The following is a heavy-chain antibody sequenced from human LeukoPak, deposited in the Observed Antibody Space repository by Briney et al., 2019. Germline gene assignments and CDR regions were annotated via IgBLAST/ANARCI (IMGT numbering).Heavy chain of an antibody. J-gene: IGHJ4*02. CDR1: GFTFSSYS. Sequence: PGGSLGLSCAASGFTFSSYSMNWVRQAPGKGLEWVSSISSSSSYIYYADSVKGRFTISRDNAKNSLYLQMNSLRAEDTAVYYCARESDLYYYDSSGYPDYWGQGTLVTVSS. V-gene: IGHV3-21*01. CDR3: ARESDLYYYDSSGYPDY. CDR2: ISSSSSYI. D-gene: IGHD3-22*01.